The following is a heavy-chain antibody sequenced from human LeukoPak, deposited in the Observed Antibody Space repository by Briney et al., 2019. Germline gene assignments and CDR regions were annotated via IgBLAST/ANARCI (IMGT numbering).Heavy chain of an antibody. D-gene: IGHD3-22*01. Sequence: SETLSLTCTVSGGSISSYYWSWIRQPAGKGLEWIGRIYTSGSTNYNPSLKSRVTVSVDTSKNQFSLKLSSVTAADTAVYYCAREPYDSTDPYYFDYWGQGTLVTVSS. J-gene: IGHJ4*02. CDR2: IYTSGST. V-gene: IGHV4-4*07. CDR3: AREPYDSTDPYYFDY. CDR1: GGSISSYY.